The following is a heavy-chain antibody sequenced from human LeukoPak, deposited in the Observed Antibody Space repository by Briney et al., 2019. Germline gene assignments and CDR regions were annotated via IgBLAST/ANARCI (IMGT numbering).Heavy chain of an antibody. CDR2: INPNSGGT. J-gene: IGHJ4*02. D-gene: IGHD6-19*01. CDR1: GYTFTGYY. CDR3: ARDRPHNDGWYEGRDY. V-gene: IGHV1-2*02. Sequence: EASVKVSCKASGYTFTGYYMHWVRQAPGQGPEWMGWINPNSGGTNYAQKFQGRVTMTRDTSISTVYMELSRLTYDDTAVYYCARDRPHNDGWYEGRDYWGQGTLVTVSS.